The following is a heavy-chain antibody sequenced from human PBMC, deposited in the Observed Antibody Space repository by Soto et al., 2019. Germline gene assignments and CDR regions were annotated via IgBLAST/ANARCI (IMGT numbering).Heavy chain of an antibody. Sequence: GSLRLSCAASGFTFSSYGMHWVRQSPGKGLEWVAVIWYDGSNKYYADSVKGRFTISRDNSKNTLYLQMNSLRAEDTAVYYCARDSSDFWSGYYPPSYGMDVWGQGTTVTVSS. J-gene: IGHJ6*02. D-gene: IGHD3-3*01. CDR3: ARDSSDFWSGYYPPSYGMDV. CDR2: IWYDGSNK. V-gene: IGHV3-33*01. CDR1: GFTFSSYG.